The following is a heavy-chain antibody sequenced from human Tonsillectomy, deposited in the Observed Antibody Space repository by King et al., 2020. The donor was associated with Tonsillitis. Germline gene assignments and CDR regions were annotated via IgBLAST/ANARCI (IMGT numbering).Heavy chain of an antibody. CDR1: GESFSPSY. D-gene: IGHD3-9*01. CDR2: INHDGTT. CDR3: ARHGHFDILAGYSFDY. J-gene: IGHJ4*02. Sequence: VQLQQWGAELVKPAETLSLTCAVYGESFSPSYWSWIRQPPGKGLEWIGQINHDGTTIYNPSPKSRVLISLDTSGNQFSLKMISMTAADTAVYYCARHGHFDILAGYSFDYWGQGTLVTVSS. V-gene: IGHV4-34*01.